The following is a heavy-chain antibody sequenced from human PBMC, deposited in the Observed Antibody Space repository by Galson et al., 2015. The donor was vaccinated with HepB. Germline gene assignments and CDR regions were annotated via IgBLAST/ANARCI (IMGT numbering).Heavy chain of an antibody. Sequence: SLRLSCAASGFTFDDYALHWVRQAPGKGLDWVAGITWNGDSIGYADSVKGRFTISRDNAKNSLYLQMNSLRPEDTALYYCAASATAAPYWGQGTLVTVSS. CDR3: AASATAAPY. J-gene: IGHJ1*01. CDR1: GFTFDDYA. D-gene: IGHD2-2*01. V-gene: IGHV3-9*01. CDR2: ITWNGDSI.